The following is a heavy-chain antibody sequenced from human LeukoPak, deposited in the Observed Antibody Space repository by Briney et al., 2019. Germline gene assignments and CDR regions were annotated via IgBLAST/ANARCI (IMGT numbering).Heavy chain of an antibody. CDR1: GGSISSSSYY. Sequence: SETLSLTCTVSGGSISSSSYYWGWIRQPPGKGLEWIGSIYYSGSTYYNPSLKSRVTISVDTSKYQFSLKLSSVTAADTAVYYCARGETYYMDVWGKGTTVTVSS. CDR2: IYYSGST. CDR3: ARGETYYMDV. J-gene: IGHJ6*03. V-gene: IGHV4-39*07. D-gene: IGHD1-26*01.